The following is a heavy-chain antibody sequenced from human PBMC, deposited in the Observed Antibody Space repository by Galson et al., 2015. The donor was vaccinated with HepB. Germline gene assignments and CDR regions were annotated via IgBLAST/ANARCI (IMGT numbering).Heavy chain of an antibody. D-gene: IGHD2-21*01. Sequence: PALVKPTQTLTLTCTFSGFSLSTGGVGVGWIRQPPGKALGWLALISWDDGKRNSPSLKSRLTITKDTSKNQVVLTLTNMDPVDTATYYCARISLWPRKYYFDYWGQGTLVTVSS. CDR3: ARISLWPRKYYFDY. V-gene: IGHV2-5*02. CDR2: ISWDDGK. J-gene: IGHJ4*02. CDR1: GFSLSTGGVG.